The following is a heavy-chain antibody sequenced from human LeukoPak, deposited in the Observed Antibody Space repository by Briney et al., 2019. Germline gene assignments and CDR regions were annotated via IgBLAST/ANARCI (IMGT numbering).Heavy chain of an antibody. CDR2: IYDGGNT. CDR1: GGSISSNNYY. CDR3: ARLPIIAATGTEY. J-gene: IGHJ4*02. Sequence: LSLTCTVSGGSISSNNYYWGWIRQPPGKGLEWIGNIYDGGNTYYNPSLKSRVTISVDTSKNQFSLRLSSVSAADTAVYYCARLPIIAATGTEYWGQGTLVTVSS. D-gene: IGHD6-13*01. V-gene: IGHV4-39*01.